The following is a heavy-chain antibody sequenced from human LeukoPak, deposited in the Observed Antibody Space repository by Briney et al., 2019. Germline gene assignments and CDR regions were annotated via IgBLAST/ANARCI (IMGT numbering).Heavy chain of an antibody. D-gene: IGHD3-9*01. J-gene: IGHJ5*02. Sequence: SETLSLTCTVSSGSISTSNYYWGWVRQPPGKALEWIGNIFYSGSTYYSPSLKSRVTISLDTSKNQFSLKLSSVTAADTAVYYCVKVDHVARYSFDPWGQGTLVTVSS. CDR2: IFYSGST. CDR1: SGSISTSNYY. CDR3: VKVDHVARYSFDP. V-gene: IGHV4-39*07.